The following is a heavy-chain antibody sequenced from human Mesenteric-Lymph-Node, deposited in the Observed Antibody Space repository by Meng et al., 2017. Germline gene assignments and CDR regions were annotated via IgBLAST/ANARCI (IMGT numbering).Heavy chain of an antibody. V-gene: IGHV4-39*01. Sequence: QLQLQESGPGLVKPSETLSLTCTVSGGSISSSSYYWGWIRQPPGKGLEWIGSIYYSGSTYYNPSLKSRVTISVDTSKNQFSLKLSSVTAADTAVYYCARIAMAGTFDYWGQGTLVTVSS. CDR2: IYYSGST. CDR3: ARIAMAGTFDY. J-gene: IGHJ4*02. CDR1: GGSISSSSYY. D-gene: IGHD6-19*01.